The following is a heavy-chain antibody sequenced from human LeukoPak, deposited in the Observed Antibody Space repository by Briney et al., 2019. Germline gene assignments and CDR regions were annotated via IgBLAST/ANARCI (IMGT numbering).Heavy chain of an antibody. D-gene: IGHD2-2*01. CDR1: GFTFSSYA. J-gene: IGHJ4*02. Sequence: GGSLRLSCAASGFTFSSYAMHWVRQAPGKGLEWVAVISYDGSNKYYADSVKGRFTISRDNSKNTLYLQMNSLRAEDTAVYYCAKDGLGYCSSTSCYGSWVDYWGQGTLVTISS. V-gene: IGHV3-30-3*01. CDR2: ISYDGSNK. CDR3: AKDGLGYCSSTSCYGSWVDY.